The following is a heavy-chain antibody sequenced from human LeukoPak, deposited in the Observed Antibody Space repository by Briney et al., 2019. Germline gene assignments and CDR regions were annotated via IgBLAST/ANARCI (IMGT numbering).Heavy chain of an antibody. V-gene: IGHV3-30*02. CDR3: AKDTPAHDSSGYYYPYLDY. J-gene: IGHJ4*02. D-gene: IGHD3-22*01. CDR2: IRYDGSNK. Sequence: PGGSLRLSRAASGFTFSSYGMHWVRQAPGKGLEWVTFIRYDGSNKHYTDSVKGRFTISRDNSKNTLYLQLNNLRAEDTAVYYCAKDTPAHDSSGYYYPYLDYWGRGTLVTVSS. CDR1: GFTFSSYG.